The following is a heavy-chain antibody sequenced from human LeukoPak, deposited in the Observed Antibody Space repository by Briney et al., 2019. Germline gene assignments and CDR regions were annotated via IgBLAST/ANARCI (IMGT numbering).Heavy chain of an antibody. CDR3: ARVRDSSFDY. CDR2: IYHSGST. CDR1: GGSISSGGYS. Sequence: SQTLSLTCAVSGGSISSGGYSWSWIRQPPGKGLEWIGYIYHSGSTYYNPSLKSRVTISVDTSKNQFSLKLSSVTAADTAVYYCARVRDSSFDYWGQGTLVTVSS. J-gene: IGHJ4*02. V-gene: IGHV4-30-2*01. D-gene: IGHD6-13*01.